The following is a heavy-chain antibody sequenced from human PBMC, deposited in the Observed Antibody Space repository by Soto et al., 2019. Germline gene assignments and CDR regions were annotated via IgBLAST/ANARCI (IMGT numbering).Heavy chain of an antibody. CDR2: VGGGGATT. J-gene: IGHJ4*02. CDR3: AKVYDYWDNNRRFFDY. CDR1: GFIFKNYA. D-gene: IGHD3-3*01. Sequence: EVQLLESGGGLIQPGGSLRLSCAVSGFIFKNYAMTWARQTPGKGLEWVSAVGGGGATTYYADSVKGRFTISRDNSKNTLYLQMNSLSAEDTAIYYCAKVYDYWDNNRRFFDYWGQGTLVTVSS. V-gene: IGHV3-23*01.